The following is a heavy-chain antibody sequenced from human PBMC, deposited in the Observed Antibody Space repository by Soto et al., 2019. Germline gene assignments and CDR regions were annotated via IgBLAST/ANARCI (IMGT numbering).Heavy chain of an antibody. CDR3: ARAFFYQGSDSRCYSFDDFDF. CDR1: GYTFTSSG. Sequence: QVQLVQSGAEVKKPGASVKVSCKASGYTFTSSGMSWVRQAPGQGFEWMGWISAHTVSSEYAQRFQGRVTMTTDRTTSTAYMELRSLRSDVTAVYYCARAFFYQGSDSRCYSFDDFDFWGPGTMVTVSS. J-gene: IGHJ3*01. CDR2: ISAHTVSS. D-gene: IGHD3-22*01. V-gene: IGHV1-18*01.